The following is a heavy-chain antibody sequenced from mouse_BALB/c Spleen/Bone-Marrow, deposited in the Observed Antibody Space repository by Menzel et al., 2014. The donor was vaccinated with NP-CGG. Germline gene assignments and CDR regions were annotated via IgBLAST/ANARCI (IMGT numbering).Heavy chain of an antibody. CDR3: ARSTGTLFDY. Sequence: VKLQESGAELVRPGTSVKVSCKASGYAFTNYLIERVKRRPGQGLEWIGVINPGSGGTNYCEKFKGEATLTADKSSSTAYMQLSSLTSHDSAVYFCARSTGTLFDYWGQGTTLTVSS. CDR2: INPGSGGT. D-gene: IGHD4-1*02. V-gene: IGHV1-54*01. J-gene: IGHJ2*01. CDR1: GYAFTNYL.